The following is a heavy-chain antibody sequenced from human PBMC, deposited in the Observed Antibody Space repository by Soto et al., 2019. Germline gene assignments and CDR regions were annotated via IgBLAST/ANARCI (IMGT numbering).Heavy chain of an antibody. J-gene: IGHJ4*02. CDR3: AKEGGTLGTSASYGFDY. V-gene: IGHV3-30*18. CDR1: GFSFSSYG. D-gene: IGHD3-16*01. Sequence: QVQLVDSGGGVVQPGGSLRLSCAASGFSFSSYGIHWVRQAPGKGLEWVAVVSNEGSIQYYADSVKGRFTISRDNSENTVFLQMNSLRSEDTAVYYCAKEGGTLGTSASYGFDYWGQGSRVTVSS. CDR2: VSNEGSIQ.